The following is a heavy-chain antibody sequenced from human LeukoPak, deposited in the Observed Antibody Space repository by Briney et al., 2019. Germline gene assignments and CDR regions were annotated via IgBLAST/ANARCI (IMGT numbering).Heavy chain of an antibody. J-gene: IGHJ4*02. V-gene: IGHV3-30*18. Sequence: GRCLRLSCAASGFSFSSYGIHWVRQAPGKGLEWVAVIGYDGSNKYYADSVKGRFTISRDNSKNTLYLQMDSLRTEDTAVYFYAKEIYYDSSSFFDYWGQGTLVTVS. CDR2: IGYDGSNK. CDR1: GFSFSSYG. CDR3: AKEIYYDSSSFFDY. D-gene: IGHD3-22*01.